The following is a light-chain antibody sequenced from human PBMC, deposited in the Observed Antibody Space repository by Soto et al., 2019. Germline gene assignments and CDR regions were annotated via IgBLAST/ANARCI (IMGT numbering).Light chain of an antibody. V-gene: IGKV1-5*01. Sequence: DIYMRQSPSTLSASVGERVTITCRASQYISRWVAWYQQKPGKAPKLLIYEASSLESGVPSRFSGSGSGTEFTLTISSLQPDDFATYYCQHYNSYSEAFGQGSKVDI. J-gene: IGKJ1*01. CDR3: QHYNSYSEA. CDR2: EAS. CDR1: QYISRW.